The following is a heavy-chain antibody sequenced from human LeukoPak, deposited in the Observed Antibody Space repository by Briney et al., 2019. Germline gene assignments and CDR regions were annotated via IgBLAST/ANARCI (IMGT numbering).Heavy chain of an antibody. CDR3: AKDPGITMIVVVNWFDP. V-gene: IGHV3-23*01. Sequence: GGSLRLSCAASGFTFSSYAMSWVRQAPGKGLEWVSAISGSGGSIYYADSVKGRFTISRDNSKNTLYLQMNSLRAEDTAVYYCAKDPGITMIVVVNWFDPWGQGTLVTVSS. D-gene: IGHD3-22*01. CDR1: GFTFSSYA. CDR2: ISGSGGSI. J-gene: IGHJ5*02.